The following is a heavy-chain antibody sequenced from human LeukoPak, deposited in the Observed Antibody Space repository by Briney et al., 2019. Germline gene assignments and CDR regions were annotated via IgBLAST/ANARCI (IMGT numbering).Heavy chain of an antibody. V-gene: IGHV3-21*01. CDR3: ARGKTPAVTTPFDY. D-gene: IGHD4-17*01. CDR1: GFTFSSYS. CDR2: ISSSSSYI. Sequence: GGSLRLSCAASGFTFSSYSMNWVRQAPGKGLEWVSSISSSSSYIYYADSVKGRFTISRDNAKNSLSLQMSSLRAEDTAVHYCARGKTPAVTTPFDYWGQGTLVTVSS. J-gene: IGHJ4*02.